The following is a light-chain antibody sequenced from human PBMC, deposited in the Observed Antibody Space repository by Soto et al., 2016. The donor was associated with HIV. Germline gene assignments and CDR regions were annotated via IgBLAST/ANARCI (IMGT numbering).Light chain of an antibody. CDR1: NIGSQD. CDR2: DDR. V-gene: IGLV3-21*03. Sequence: SYVLTQPSSVSVGPGKGGHDYLWGKNIGSQDIHWYQQKPGQAPVLVVYDDRARPSGIPDRFSGSHSGDTATLTISRVEVGDEADYYCQVWDSRSDGLFGGGT. J-gene: IGLJ2*01. CDR3: QVWDSRSDGL.